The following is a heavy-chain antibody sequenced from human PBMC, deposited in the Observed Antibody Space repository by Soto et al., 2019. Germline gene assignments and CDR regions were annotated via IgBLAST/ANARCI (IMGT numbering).Heavy chain of an antibody. CDR2: IYYSGST. D-gene: IGHD3-22*01. V-gene: IGHV4-31*03. CDR3: ARERHDYYDSSGYLDY. Sequence: SETLSLTCTVSGGSISSCGYYCSWIRQHPGKGLEWIGYIYYSGSTYYSPSLKSRVTISVDTSKNQFSLKLSSVTAADTAVYYCARERHDYYDSSGYLDYWGQGTLVTVSS. CDR1: GGSISSCGYY. J-gene: IGHJ4*02.